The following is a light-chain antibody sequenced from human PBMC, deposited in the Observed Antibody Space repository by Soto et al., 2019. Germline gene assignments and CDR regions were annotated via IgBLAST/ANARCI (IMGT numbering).Light chain of an antibody. CDR1: QSVSSSY. V-gene: IGKV3-20*01. CDR2: GAS. Sequence: VLTQSPGTLSLSTGERATLSCRASQSVSSSYLAWYQQKPGQAPRLLIYGASSRATGIPDRFSGSGSGTDFTLTISRLEPEDFAIYYCQQYNNWPPTTFGQGTRLE. J-gene: IGKJ5*01. CDR3: QQYNNWPPTT.